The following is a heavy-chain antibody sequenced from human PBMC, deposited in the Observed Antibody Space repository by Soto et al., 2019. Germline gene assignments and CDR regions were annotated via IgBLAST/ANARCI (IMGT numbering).Heavy chain of an antibody. Sequence: QVQLQESGPGLVKPSGTLSLTCAVSGGSISSSNWWSWVRQPPGKGLEWIGEIYHSGSTNYNPSLKSRVTISVDKSKNQFALKLSSVTAADTAVYYCASIGDCSGGSCYYFDYWGQGTLVTVSS. CDR2: IYHSGST. J-gene: IGHJ4*02. CDR3: ASIGDCSGGSCYYFDY. V-gene: IGHV4-4*02. CDR1: GGSISSSNW. D-gene: IGHD2-15*01.